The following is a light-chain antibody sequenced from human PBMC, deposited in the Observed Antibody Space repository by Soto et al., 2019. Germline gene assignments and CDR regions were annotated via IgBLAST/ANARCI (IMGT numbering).Light chain of an antibody. Sequence: EIVLTQSPGTLSLSPGERATLSCRASQSVSSSYLAWYQQKPGQAPRLLIYGASSRATGIPDRFSGSGSGTDFTLTISRLEPEDFAVYYCQQYGSSPFGITFGQGTRLEIK. V-gene: IGKV3-20*01. CDR3: QQYGSSPFGIT. CDR1: QSVSSSY. J-gene: IGKJ5*01. CDR2: GAS.